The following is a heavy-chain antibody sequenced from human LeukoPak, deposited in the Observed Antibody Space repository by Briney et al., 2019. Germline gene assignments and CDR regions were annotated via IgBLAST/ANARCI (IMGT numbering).Heavy chain of an antibody. CDR2: ISSSSSYI. CDR1: GFTFSSYS. CDR3: ARCPITFGGVIVIPSSFDP. D-gene: IGHD3-16*02. Sequence: GGSLRLSCAASGFTFSSYSMNWVRQAPGKGLEWVSSISSSSSYIYYADSVKGRFTISRDNAKDSLYLQMNSLRAEDTAVYYCARCPITFGGVIVIPSSFDPWGQGTLVTVSS. J-gene: IGHJ5*02. V-gene: IGHV3-21*01.